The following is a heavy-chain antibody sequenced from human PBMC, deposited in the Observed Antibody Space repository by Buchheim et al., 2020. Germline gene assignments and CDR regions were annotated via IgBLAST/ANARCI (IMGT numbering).Heavy chain of an antibody. Sequence: EVQLLESGGGLVQPGGSLRLSCAASGFTFSSFAMSWVRQAPGKGLEWVSVISANGEKTSYTDSAKGRFTISRDNSKHTLVLQMNSLRAEDTAVYYCAKFRISGNPYEFDYWGQGTL. CDR1: GFTFSSFA. CDR3: AKFRISGNPYEFDY. D-gene: IGHD4-23*01. J-gene: IGHJ4*02. V-gene: IGHV3-23*01. CDR2: ISANGEKT.